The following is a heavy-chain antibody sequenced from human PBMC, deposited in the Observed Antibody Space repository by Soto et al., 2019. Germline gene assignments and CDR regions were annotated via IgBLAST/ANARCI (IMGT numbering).Heavy chain of an antibody. J-gene: IGHJ4*02. Sequence: SETLSLTCAVSGGSISSGGYSWSWIRQPPGKGLEWIGYIYHSGSTYYNPSLKSRVTISVDRSKNQFSLKLSSVTAADTAVYYCARGPYSSSSWVIDYWGQGTLVTVSS. CDR2: IYHSGST. V-gene: IGHV4-30-2*01. D-gene: IGHD6-6*01. CDR1: GGSISSGGYS. CDR3: ARGPYSSSSWVIDY.